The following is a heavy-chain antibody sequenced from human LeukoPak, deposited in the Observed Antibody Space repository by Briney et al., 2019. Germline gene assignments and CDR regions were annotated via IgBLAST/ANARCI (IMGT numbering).Heavy chain of an antibody. CDR1: GGTFSSYA. V-gene: IGHV1-69*06. CDR2: IIPIFGTA. J-gene: IGHJ4*02. D-gene: IGHD3-22*01. Sequence: SVKVSCKASGGTFSSYAISWVRQAPGQGLEWMGGIIPIFGTANYAQKFQGRVTITADKSTSTAYMELSSLRSEDTAVYYCAKRGAMIVGLPFDYWGQGTLVTVSS. CDR3: AKRGAMIVGLPFDY.